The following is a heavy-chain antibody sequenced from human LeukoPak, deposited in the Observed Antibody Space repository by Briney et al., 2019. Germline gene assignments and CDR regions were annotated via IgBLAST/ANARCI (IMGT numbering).Heavy chain of an antibody. CDR1: GFPFRDYY. CDR3: AKEASGYGYYFDY. Sequence: PGGSLRLSCAASGFPFRDYYMTWIRQAPGKGLEWISYISRSGDSLYYADSVEGRFTISRDNARNSLFLQMNSLRADDTAVYYCAKEASGYGYYFDYWGQGTLVTVSS. D-gene: IGHD3-10*01. CDR2: ISRSGDSL. V-gene: IGHV3-11*01. J-gene: IGHJ4*02.